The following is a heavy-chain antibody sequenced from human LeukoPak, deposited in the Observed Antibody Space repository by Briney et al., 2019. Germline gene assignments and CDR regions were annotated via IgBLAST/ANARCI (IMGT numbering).Heavy chain of an antibody. D-gene: IGHD5-24*01. V-gene: IGHV3-21*01. CDR1: GFIFRDFS. CDR3: ARGTRDGYYLFDAFDI. J-gene: IGHJ3*02. CDR2: ISTSGSYI. Sequence: GGSLRLSCSVSGFIFRDFSMSWVRQAPGKGLEWVSSISTSGSYIYYADSVKGRFTISRDNAKNSLYLQMNSLRAEDTAVYYCARGTRDGYYLFDAFDIWGQGTMVTVSS.